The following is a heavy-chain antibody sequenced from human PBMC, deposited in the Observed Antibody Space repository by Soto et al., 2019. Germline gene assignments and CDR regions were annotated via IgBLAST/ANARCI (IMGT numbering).Heavy chain of an antibody. CDR1: GFTFSSYW. D-gene: IGHD3-16*01. Sequence: GGSLRLSCAASGFTFSSYWMSWVRQAPGKGLEWVANIKQDGSEKYYVDSVKGRFTISRDNAKNSLYLQMNSLRAEDTAVYYCARVLWGGMKAGTNWFDPWGQGTLVTVSS. V-gene: IGHV3-7*01. J-gene: IGHJ5*02. CDR3: ARVLWGGMKAGTNWFDP. CDR2: IKQDGSEK.